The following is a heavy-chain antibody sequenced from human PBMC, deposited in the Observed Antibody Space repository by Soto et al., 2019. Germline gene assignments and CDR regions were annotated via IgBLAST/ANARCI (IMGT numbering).Heavy chain of an antibody. J-gene: IGHJ5*02. CDR2: IGTAGDT. V-gene: IGHV3-13*01. D-gene: IGHD4-17*01. CDR1: GFTFSSYD. CDR3: ARGAVTKAGEHWFDP. Sequence: GESLKISCAASGFTFSSYDMHWVRQATGKGLEWVSAIGTAGDTYYPGSVKGRFTISRENAKNSLYLQMNSLRAGDTAVYYCARGAVTKAGEHWFDPWGQGTLVTVSS.